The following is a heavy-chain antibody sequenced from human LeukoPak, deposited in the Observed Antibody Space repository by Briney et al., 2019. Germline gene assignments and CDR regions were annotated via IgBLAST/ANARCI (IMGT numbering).Heavy chain of an antibody. Sequence: PGRSLRLSCAASGFTFSSYAMHWVRQAPGKGLEWVAVISYDGSNKYYADSVKGRFTISRDNSKNTLYLQMNSLRAEDTAVYYCARADVDTTMAYFFDYWGQGTLVTVSS. D-gene: IGHD5-18*01. CDR1: GFTFSSYA. V-gene: IGHV3-30-3*01. CDR2: ISYDGSNK. J-gene: IGHJ4*02. CDR3: ARADVDTTMAYFFDY.